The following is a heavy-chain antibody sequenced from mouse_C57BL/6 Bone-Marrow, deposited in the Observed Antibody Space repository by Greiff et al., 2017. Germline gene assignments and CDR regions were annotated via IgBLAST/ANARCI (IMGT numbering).Heavy chain of an antibody. D-gene: IGHD1-1*01. J-gene: IGHJ4*01. V-gene: IGHV2-2*01. CDR3: ARRSGYYYGSSYPYAMDY. Sequence: QVQLQQSGPGLVQPSQSLSITCTVSGFSLTSYGVHWVRQSPGKGLEWLGVIWSGGSTDYNAAFISRLSISKDNSKSQVFFKMNSLQADDTAIYYCARRSGYYYGSSYPYAMDYWGQGTSVTVSS. CDR1: GFSLTSYG. CDR2: IWSGGST.